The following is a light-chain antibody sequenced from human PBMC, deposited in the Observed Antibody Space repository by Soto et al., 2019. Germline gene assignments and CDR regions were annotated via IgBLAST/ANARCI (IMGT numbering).Light chain of an antibody. CDR1: QSVSSSY. Sequence: EIVLTQSPGTLSLSPGERATLSCRASQSVSSSYLAWYQQKPGQAPRLLIYGASSRATGIPDRFSDSGSGTDFTLTISRLEPEDVAVYYCQQYGSSRTFGQGTKVEIK. V-gene: IGKV3-20*01. CDR3: QQYGSSRT. CDR2: GAS. J-gene: IGKJ1*01.